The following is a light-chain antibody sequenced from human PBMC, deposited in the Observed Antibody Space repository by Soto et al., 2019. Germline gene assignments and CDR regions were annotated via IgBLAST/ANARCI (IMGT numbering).Light chain of an antibody. CDR2: VAS. CDR3: LQQNNYPRT. CDR1: QGIRND. J-gene: IGKJ1*01. V-gene: IGKV1-17*01. Sequence: DIQMTQPPSSLSASVGDRVTITCRASQGIRNDLSWYQQKQGEAPKRXVYVASSLDGGVPARFSGSGSGTEFTLTISSLQPEDFATYDCLQQNNYPRTFGQGTKVDIK.